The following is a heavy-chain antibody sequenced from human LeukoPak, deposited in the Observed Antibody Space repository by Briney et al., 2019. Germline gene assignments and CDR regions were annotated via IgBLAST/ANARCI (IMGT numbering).Heavy chain of an antibody. CDR2: IYYSGST. D-gene: IGHD4-17*01. Sequence: SETLSPTCTVSGGSISSSSYYWGWIRQPPGKGLEWIGSIYYSGSTYYNPSLKSRVTISVDTSKNQFSLKLSSVTAADTAVYYCARRRVTVTTPLDAFDIWGQGTMVTVSS. J-gene: IGHJ3*02. V-gene: IGHV4-39*01. CDR3: ARRRVTVTTPLDAFDI. CDR1: GGSISSSSYY.